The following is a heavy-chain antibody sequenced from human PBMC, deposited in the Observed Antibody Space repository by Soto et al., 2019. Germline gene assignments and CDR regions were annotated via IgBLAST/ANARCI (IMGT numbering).Heavy chain of an antibody. CDR3: ARAPSSRESSTPHWFDP. Sequence: SVKLSCKASGGTFSSYAISWVRQAPGQGLEWMGGIIPIFGTANYAQKFQGRVTITADESTSTAYMELSSRRSEDTAVYYCARAPSSRESSTPHWFDPWGQGTLVTVSS. CDR1: GGTFSSYA. J-gene: IGHJ5*02. CDR2: IIPIFGTA. D-gene: IGHD2-2*01. V-gene: IGHV1-69*13.